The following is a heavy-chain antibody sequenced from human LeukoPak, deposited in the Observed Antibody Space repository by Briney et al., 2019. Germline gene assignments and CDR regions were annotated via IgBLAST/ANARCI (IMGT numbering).Heavy chain of an antibody. V-gene: IGHV1-69*13. CDR1: GGTFSSYA. CDR3: ASSLYDSSPGAFDI. J-gene: IGHJ3*02. Sequence: SVKVSCKASGGTFSSYAISWVRQAPGQGLEWMGGIIPIFGTANYAQKFQGRVTITADESTSTAYMELSSLRSEDTAVYYCASSLYDSSPGAFDIWGQGTMVTVSS. D-gene: IGHD3-22*01. CDR2: IIPIFGTA.